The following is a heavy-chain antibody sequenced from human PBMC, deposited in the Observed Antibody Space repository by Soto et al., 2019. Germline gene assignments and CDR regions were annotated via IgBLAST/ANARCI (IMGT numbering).Heavy chain of an antibody. CDR3: AKDRDTSSWTGASDI. D-gene: IGHD6-13*01. Sequence: QLLESGGGLVQPGGSLRLSCAASGFTFGSYAMNWVRQAPGKGLEWVSAVSGSGHVTYYADSVNGRFTVYRDNSQNNLSLLMNSLRAEDTAVYYCAKDRDTSSWTGASDIWGQGTMVTVSS. CDR2: VSGSGHVT. J-gene: IGHJ3*02. CDR1: GFTFGSYA. V-gene: IGHV3-23*01.